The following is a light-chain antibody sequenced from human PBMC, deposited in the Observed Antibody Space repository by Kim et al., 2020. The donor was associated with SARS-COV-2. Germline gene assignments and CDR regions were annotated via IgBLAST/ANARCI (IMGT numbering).Light chain of an antibody. CDR3: AAWDDGLNGHWV. J-gene: IGLJ3*02. CDR1: GPDSGISN. CDR2: NDN. Sequence: QRITVALSGSGPDSGISNFTWYQQLPGTAPKRLIYNDNQRPSGVPARFSGSKSGTSASLTINGLQSEDEADYYCAAWDDGLNGHWVFGGGTQLTVL. V-gene: IGLV1-44*01.